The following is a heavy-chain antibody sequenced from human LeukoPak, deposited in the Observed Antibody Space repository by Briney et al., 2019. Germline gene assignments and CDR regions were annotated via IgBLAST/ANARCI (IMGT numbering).Heavy chain of an antibody. D-gene: IGHD6-13*01. J-gene: IGHJ3*02. CDR2: ISGRGGST. V-gene: IGHV3-23*01. Sequence: GGSLRLSCAASGFTFSSYWMNWVRQAPGKGLEWVSSISGRGGSTYYADSVKGRFTISRDNSKNTLYLQMNSLRAEDTAVYYCAREEPRGIAAGAFDIWGQGTMVTVSS. CDR3: AREEPRGIAAGAFDI. CDR1: GFTFSSYW.